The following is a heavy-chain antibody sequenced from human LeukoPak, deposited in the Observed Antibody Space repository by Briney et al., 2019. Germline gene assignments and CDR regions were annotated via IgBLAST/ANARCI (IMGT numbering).Heavy chain of an antibody. Sequence: GGSLRLSCAASGFTFSDYCMSWIRQAPGKGLEWLSYISYSGTTIYYADSVKGRFTISRDNAKNSLYLQMNSLRVEDTAVYYCARSNNYDSSGWGYWGQGTLVTVSS. CDR2: ISYSGTTI. J-gene: IGHJ4*02. CDR3: ARSNNYDSSGWGY. D-gene: IGHD3-22*01. CDR1: GFTFSDYC. V-gene: IGHV3-11*01.